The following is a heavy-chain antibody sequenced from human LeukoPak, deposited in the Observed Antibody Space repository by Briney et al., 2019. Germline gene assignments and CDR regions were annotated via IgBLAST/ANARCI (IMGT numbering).Heavy chain of an antibody. CDR2: IKQDGSEK. CDR3: AREGGFGDNNWFDP. CDR1: GFTFSSYW. D-gene: IGHD3-10*01. Sequence: GGSLRLSCAASGFTFSSYWMSWVRQAPGKGLEWVANIKQDGSEKYYVDSVKGRFTISRDNAKNSLYPQMNSLRAEDTAVYYCAREGGFGDNNWFDPWGQGTLVTVSS. J-gene: IGHJ5*02. V-gene: IGHV3-7*01.